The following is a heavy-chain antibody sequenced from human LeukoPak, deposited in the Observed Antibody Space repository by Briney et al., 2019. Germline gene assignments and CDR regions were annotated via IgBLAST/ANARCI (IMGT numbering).Heavy chain of an antibody. J-gene: IGHJ4*02. D-gene: IGHD6-19*01. Sequence: SETLSLTCAVYGGSFSGHYWSWIRQPPGKGLEWIGEINHSGSTNYNPSLKSRVTISVDTSKNQFSLKLSSVTAADTAVYYCARTSSGWSQDYWGQGTLVTVSS. CDR1: GGSFSGHY. CDR2: INHSGST. CDR3: ARTSSGWSQDY. V-gene: IGHV4-34*01.